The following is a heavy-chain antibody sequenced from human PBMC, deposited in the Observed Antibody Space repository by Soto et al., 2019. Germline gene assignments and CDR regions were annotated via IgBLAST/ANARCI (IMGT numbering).Heavy chain of an antibody. Sequence: ASVKVSCKTSGYTFTKYGSSWVRQAPGQGLEWMGWISVYNDNTNYAQKLQGRVTMTTDTSTSTAYMELRSLRSDDTAVYYCARDGRDGYTDFDYWGQGTLVTVSS. CDR3: ARDGRDGYTDFDY. CDR2: ISVYNDNT. D-gene: IGHD5-12*01. CDR1: GYTFTKYG. J-gene: IGHJ4*02. V-gene: IGHV1-18*01.